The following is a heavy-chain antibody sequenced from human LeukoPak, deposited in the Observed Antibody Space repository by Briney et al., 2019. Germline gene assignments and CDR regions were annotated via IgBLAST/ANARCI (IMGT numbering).Heavy chain of an antibody. J-gene: IGHJ5*02. CDR2: INPNSGGT. D-gene: IGHD3-9*01. Sequence: ASVKVSCKASGYTFTGYYMHWMRQAPGQGLEWMGWINPNSGGTNYAQKFQGRVTMTRDTSISTAYMELSSLRSDDTAVYYCARGRALTIGDWFDPWGQGTLVTVSS. CDR3: ARGRALTIGDWFDP. CDR1: GYTFTGYY. V-gene: IGHV1-2*02.